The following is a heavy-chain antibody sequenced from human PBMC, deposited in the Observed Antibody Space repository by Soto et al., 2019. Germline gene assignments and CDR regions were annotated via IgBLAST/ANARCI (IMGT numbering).Heavy chain of an antibody. CDR2: IYYSGST. CDR1: GGSISSYY. D-gene: IGHD3-10*02. V-gene: IGHV4-59*08. J-gene: IGHJ3*02. CDR3: ATFYYVDAFDI. Sequence: SETLSLTCTVSGGSISSYYWSWIRQPPGKGLEWIGYIYYSGSTNYNPSLKSRVTISVDTSKNQFSLKLSSVTAADTAVYYCATFYYVDAFDIWGQGTMVTVSS.